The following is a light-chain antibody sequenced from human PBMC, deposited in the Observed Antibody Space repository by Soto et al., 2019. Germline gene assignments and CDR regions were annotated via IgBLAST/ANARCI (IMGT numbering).Light chain of an antibody. CDR2: VEGSGSY. V-gene: IGLV4-60*03. CDR1: SGHSAYI. CDR3: ETWDSNTRM. J-gene: IGLJ3*02. Sequence: QPVLTQSTSASASLGSSVKLTCSLSSGHSAYIIAWHQQQAGKAPRYLMKVEGSGSYNKGSGVPDRFSGSSSGADRYLTISNLQSEDEADYYCETWDSNTRMFGGGTKLTVL.